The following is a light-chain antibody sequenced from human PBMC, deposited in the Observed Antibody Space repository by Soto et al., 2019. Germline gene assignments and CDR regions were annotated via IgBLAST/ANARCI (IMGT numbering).Light chain of an antibody. CDR3: SSYTSSSTPVV. CDR2: DVS. J-gene: IGLJ2*01. V-gene: IGLV2-14*01. CDR1: SSDVGGYNY. Sequence: QSALTQPASVSGSPGQSITISCTGTSSDVGGYNYVSWYQQHPRKAPKLMIYDVSNRPSGVSNRFSGSKSGNTASLTISGLQAEYEADYYCSSYTSSSTPVVFGGGTKVTVL.